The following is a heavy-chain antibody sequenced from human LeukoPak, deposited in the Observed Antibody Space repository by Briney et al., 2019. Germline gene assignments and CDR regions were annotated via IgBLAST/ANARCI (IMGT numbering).Heavy chain of an antibody. CDR2: IKQDGSEK. CDR1: GFTFSSYW. D-gene: IGHD6-13*01. Sequence: GGSLRLSCAASGFTFSSYWMSWVRQAPGKGLEWVANIKQDGSEKYYVDSVKGRFTISRDNAKNSLYLQMNSLRAEDTAVYYCAKAGIAAAGTFYYYYYMDVWGKGTTVTVSS. J-gene: IGHJ6*03. CDR3: AKAGIAAAGTFYYYYYMDV. V-gene: IGHV3-7*01.